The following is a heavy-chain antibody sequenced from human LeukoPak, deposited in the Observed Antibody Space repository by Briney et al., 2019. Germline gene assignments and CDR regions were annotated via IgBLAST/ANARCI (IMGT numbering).Heavy chain of an antibody. Sequence: PSETLSLTCTVSGGSISSYYWSWIRQPPGKGLEWIGYIYYSGSTNYNPSLKSRVTISVDTSKNQFSLKLSSVTAADTAVYYCARGRRYDYNDYWGQGTLVTVSS. CDR2: IYYSGST. CDR1: GGSISSYY. J-gene: IGHJ4*02. CDR3: ARGRRYDYNDY. D-gene: IGHD5-12*01. V-gene: IGHV4-59*01.